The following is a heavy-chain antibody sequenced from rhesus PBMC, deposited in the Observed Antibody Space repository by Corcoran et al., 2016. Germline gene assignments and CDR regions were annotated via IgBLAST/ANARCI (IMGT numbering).Heavy chain of an antibody. J-gene: IGHJ4*01. CDR1: GYNFIATY. CDR3: ASDVSRSTGTND. D-gene: IGHD1-26*01. Sequence: EVQLVPAGTEVKQHGATVKISCRVSGYNFIATYLNWLRPAPGTGLEWMGVIDPEDGQAQDAQKLQGRVTITADISTDTAYMKLSSLRAEDTAVYYCASDVSRSTGTNDWGQGVLVTVSS. CDR2: IDPEDGQA. V-gene: IGHV1-111*02.